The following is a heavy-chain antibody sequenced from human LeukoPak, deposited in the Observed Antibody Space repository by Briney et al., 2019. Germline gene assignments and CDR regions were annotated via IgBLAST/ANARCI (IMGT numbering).Heavy chain of an antibody. J-gene: IGHJ4*02. CDR3: ARGGPTGALDY. V-gene: IGHV3-30-3*01. CDR2: ISYDGSNK. D-gene: IGHD7-27*01. Sequence: GRSLRLSCAASGFTFSSYAMHWVRQAPGKGLEWVAVISYDGSNKYYADSVKGRFTISRDNAKNSLYLQMDSLRAEDTAVYYCARGGPTGALDYWGQGTLVTVSS. CDR1: GFTFSSYA.